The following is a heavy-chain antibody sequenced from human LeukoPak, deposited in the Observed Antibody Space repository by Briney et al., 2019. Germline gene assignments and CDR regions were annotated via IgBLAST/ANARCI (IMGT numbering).Heavy chain of an antibody. D-gene: IGHD2-2*01. CDR3: ARRPAASGYGMDV. CDR2: INHSGST. Sequence: SETLSLTCAVYGGSFSGYHWSWIRQPPGKGLEWIGEINHSGSTNYNPSLKSRVTISVDTSKNQFSLKLSSVTAADTAVYYCARRPAASGYGMDVWGQGTTVTVSS. V-gene: IGHV4-34*01. CDR1: GGSFSGYH. J-gene: IGHJ6*02.